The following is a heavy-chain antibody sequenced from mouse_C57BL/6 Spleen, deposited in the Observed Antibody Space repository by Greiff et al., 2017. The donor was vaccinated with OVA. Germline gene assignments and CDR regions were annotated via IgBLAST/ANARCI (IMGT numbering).Heavy chain of an antibody. CDR3: AKGITTVVALDY. CDR1: GYTFTSYW. CDR2: INPSNGGT. V-gene: IGHV1-53*01. J-gene: IGHJ2*01. D-gene: IGHD1-1*01. Sequence: VQLQQPGTDLVKPGASVKLSCKASGYTFTSYWMHWVKQRPGQGLEWIGNINPSNGGTNYNEKFKSKATLTVDKSSSTAYMQLSSLTSEDSAVYYCAKGITTVVALDYWGQGTTLTVSS.